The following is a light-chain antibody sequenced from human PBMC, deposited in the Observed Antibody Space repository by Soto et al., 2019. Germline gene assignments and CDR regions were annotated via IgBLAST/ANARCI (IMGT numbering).Light chain of an antibody. J-gene: IGKJ4*01. Sequence: DIQMTQSPSTLSGSVGDRVTITCRASQTISSWLAWYQQRPGKAPKLLIYDASTLESGVPSRFSGSGSGTEFTLTISSLQPDDFATYYCHQYNSYHTFGGGTKVDIK. CDR3: HQYNSYHT. V-gene: IGKV1-5*01. CDR1: QTISSW. CDR2: DAS.